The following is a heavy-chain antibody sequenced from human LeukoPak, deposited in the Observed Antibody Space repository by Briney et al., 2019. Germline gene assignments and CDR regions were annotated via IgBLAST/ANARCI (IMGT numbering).Heavy chain of an antibody. J-gene: IGHJ3*02. Sequence: GGSLRLSCAASGFTFSSYGMHWVRQAPGKGLEWVAVISYDGSNKYYADSVKGRFTISRDNSKNTLYLQMNSLRAEDTAVYYCAKVHYYDSSPGAFDIWGQGTMVTVSS. CDR1: GFTFSSYG. V-gene: IGHV3-30*18. CDR2: ISYDGSNK. CDR3: AKVHYYDSSPGAFDI. D-gene: IGHD3-22*01.